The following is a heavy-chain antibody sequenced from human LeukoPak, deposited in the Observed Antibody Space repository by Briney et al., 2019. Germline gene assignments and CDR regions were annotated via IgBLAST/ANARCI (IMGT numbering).Heavy chain of an antibody. CDR2: IKQDASEK. J-gene: IGHJ3*02. CDR1: GFRFSNYW. V-gene: IGHV3-7*01. Sequence: GGSLRLSCAASGFRFSNYWMSWVRQTLGKGLEWVANIKQDASEKYHVDSVKGRFTISRDNVKNSLYLQMNSLRAEDTALYYCARMYCSSTTCYTDAFDIWGQGTMVTVSS. CDR3: ARMYCSSTTCYTDAFDI. D-gene: IGHD2-2*02.